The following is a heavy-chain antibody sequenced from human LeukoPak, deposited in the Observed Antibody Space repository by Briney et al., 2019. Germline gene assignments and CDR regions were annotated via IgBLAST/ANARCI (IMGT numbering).Heavy chain of an antibody. V-gene: IGHV4-34*01. CDR3: ARDRGGFDP. CDR1: GGSFSGYY. J-gene: IGHJ5*02. CDR2: INHSGST. Sequence: PSETLSLTCAVYGGSFSGYYWSWIRQPPGKGLAWIGEINHSGSTNYNPSLKSRVTISVDTSKNQFSLKLSSVTAADTAVYYCARDRGGFDPWGQGTLVTVSS.